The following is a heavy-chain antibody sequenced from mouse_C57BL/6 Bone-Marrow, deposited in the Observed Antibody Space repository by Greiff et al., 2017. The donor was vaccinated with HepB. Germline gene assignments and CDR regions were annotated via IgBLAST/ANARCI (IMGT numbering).Heavy chain of an antibody. J-gene: IGHJ3*01. CDR2: SRNKANDYTT. CDR3: ARDAPLGSRFAY. CDR1: GFTFSDFY. D-gene: IGHD1-1*01. Sequence: EVNLVESGGGLVQSGRSLRLSCATSGFTFSDFYMEWVRQAPGKGLEWIAASRNKANDYTTEYSASVKGRFIVSRDTSQSILYLQMNALRAEDTAIYYCARDAPLGSRFAYWGQGTLVTVSA. V-gene: IGHV7-1*01.